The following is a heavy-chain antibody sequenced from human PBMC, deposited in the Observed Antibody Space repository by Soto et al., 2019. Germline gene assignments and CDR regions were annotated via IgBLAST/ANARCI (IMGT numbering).Heavy chain of an antibody. Sequence: VASVKVSCKASGGTFSSYAISWVRQAPGQGLEWMGGIIPIFGTANYAQKFQGRVTITADKSTSTAYMELSSLRSEDTAVYYCARGWAVDRVCSGGSCTPNYNYYYYGMDVWGQGTTVTVSS. V-gene: IGHV1-69*06. CDR1: GGTFSSYA. J-gene: IGHJ6*02. D-gene: IGHD2-15*01. CDR3: ARGWAVDRVCSGGSCTPNYNYYYYGMDV. CDR2: IIPIFGTA.